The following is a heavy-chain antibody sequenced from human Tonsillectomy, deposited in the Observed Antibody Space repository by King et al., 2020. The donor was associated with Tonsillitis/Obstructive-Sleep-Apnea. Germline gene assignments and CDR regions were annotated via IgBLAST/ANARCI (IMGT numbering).Heavy chain of an antibody. CDR2: ISAYNGNT. J-gene: IGHJ4*02. D-gene: IGHD3-22*01. CDR1: GYTFNTYG. Sequence: QLVQSGAEVKKPGASVKVSCKASGYTFNTYGISWVRQAPGQGLEWMGWISAYNGNTNYAQNLRGRVTMTTDTSTTTAYMEVRSLLSDDTAVYYCARDSMSHYYDSSGYYAFDYWGQGTLVTVSS. V-gene: IGHV1-18*01. CDR3: ARDSMSHYYDSSGYYAFDY.